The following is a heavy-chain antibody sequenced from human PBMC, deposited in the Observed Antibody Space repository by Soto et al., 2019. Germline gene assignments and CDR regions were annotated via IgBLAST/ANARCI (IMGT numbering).Heavy chain of an antibody. CDR3: AKVGYGDYYYFDY. Sequence: GGSLRLSCAASGFTFSGYAMSWVRQAPGKGLEWGSAISGSGGSTYYADSVKGRFTISRDNSKNTLYLQMNSLRAEDTAVYYCAKVGYGDYYYFDYWGRGTLVTVSS. J-gene: IGHJ4*02. CDR1: GFTFSGYA. V-gene: IGHV3-23*01. CDR2: ISGSGGST. D-gene: IGHD4-17*01.